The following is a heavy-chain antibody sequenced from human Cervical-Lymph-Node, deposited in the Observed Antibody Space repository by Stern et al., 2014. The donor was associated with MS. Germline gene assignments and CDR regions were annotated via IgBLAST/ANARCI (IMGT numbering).Heavy chain of an antibody. J-gene: IGHJ4*02. CDR2: IYYSGST. V-gene: IGHV4-39*01. Sequence: VQLEESGPGLVKPSETLSLTCTVSGGSISSSSYYWGWIRQPPVKGLEWIGSIYYSGSTYYNPSLKSRVTISVDTSKNQFSLKLSSVTAADTAVYYCATHLTGYFDYWGQGTLVTVSS. D-gene: IGHD1-14*01. CDR1: GGSISSSSYY. CDR3: ATHLTGYFDY.